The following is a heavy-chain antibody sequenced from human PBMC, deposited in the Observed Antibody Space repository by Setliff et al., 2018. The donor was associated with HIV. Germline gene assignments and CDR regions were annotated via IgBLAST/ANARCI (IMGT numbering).Heavy chain of an antibody. CDR3: ARPCIAAADYYFDY. CDR1: GYTFTGYY. D-gene: IGHD6-13*01. Sequence: ASVKVSCKASGYTFTGYYIHWVRQAPGQGLEWVGMVNPSGGSTAYAQKFQGRVTIIRDTSTSTVYMDLSSLRSEDTAVYYCARPCIAAADYYFDYWGQGALVTVSS. J-gene: IGHJ4*02. CDR2: VNPSGGST. V-gene: IGHV1-46*01.